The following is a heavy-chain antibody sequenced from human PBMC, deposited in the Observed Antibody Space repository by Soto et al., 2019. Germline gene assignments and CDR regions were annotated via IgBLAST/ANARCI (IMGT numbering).Heavy chain of an antibody. CDR1: GYTFSVYC. CDR3: GRQRGSSAMLIIDS. Sequence: PGESLKISCKASGYTFSVYCIGWVRQLPGKGLEWMGNIYPDDSDTSNNPSFDGRVTVPADNSTNTAYLQWSSLKASDTAIYYCGRQRGSSAMLIIDSWGQGTPVTVSS. J-gene: IGHJ4*02. CDR2: IYPDDSDT. D-gene: IGHD3-16*01. V-gene: IGHV5-51*01.